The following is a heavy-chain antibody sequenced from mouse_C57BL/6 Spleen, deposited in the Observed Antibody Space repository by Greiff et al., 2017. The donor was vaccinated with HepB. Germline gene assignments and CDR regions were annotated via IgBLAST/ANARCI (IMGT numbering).Heavy chain of an antibody. D-gene: IGHD1-1*01. V-gene: IGHV5-16*01. CDR2: INYDGSST. J-gene: IGHJ1*03. Sequence: DVKLVESEGGLVQPGSSMKLSCTASGFTFSDYYMAWVRQVPEKGLEWVANINYDGSSTYYLDSLKSRFIISRDNAKNILYLQMSSLKSEDTATYYCARGVGPDYYGSSYGYFDVWGTGTTVTVSS. CDR3: ARGVGPDYYGSSYGYFDV. CDR1: GFTFSDYY.